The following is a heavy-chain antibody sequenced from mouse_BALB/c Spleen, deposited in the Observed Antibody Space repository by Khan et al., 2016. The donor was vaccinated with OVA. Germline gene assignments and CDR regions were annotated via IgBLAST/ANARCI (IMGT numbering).Heavy chain of an antibody. V-gene: IGHV4-1*02. CDR2: INPDSSTI. D-gene: IGHD1-3*01. J-gene: IGHJ4*01. CDR3: VRQLSDAMDY. CDR1: GFDFSSYW. Sequence: EVKLLESGGGLVQPGGSLKLSCAASGFDFSSYWMSWVRQAPGKGLEWIGEINPDSSTINYTPSLKDKFVISRDNAKNTLYLQMIKVRTEDTALYDCVRQLSDAMDYWGQGTSVTVSS.